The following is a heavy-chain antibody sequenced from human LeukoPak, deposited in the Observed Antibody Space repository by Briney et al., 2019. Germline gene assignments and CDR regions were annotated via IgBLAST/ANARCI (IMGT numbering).Heavy chain of an antibody. CDR1: GFPFSSYW. D-gene: IGHD6-13*01. J-gene: IGHJ4*02. CDR3: VTPQYSSSWYYFDY. CDR2: IDSDGSST. Sequence: PGGSLRLSCAASGFPFSSYWMHWVRPAPGKGLVWVSRIDSDGSSTSYADSVKGRFTISRDNAKNTLYLQMNSLRAEDTAVYYCVTPQYSSSWYYFDYWGQGTLVTVSS. V-gene: IGHV3-74*01.